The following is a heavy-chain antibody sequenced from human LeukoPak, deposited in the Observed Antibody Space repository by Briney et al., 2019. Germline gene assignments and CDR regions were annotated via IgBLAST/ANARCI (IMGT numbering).Heavy chain of an antibody. D-gene: IGHD2-2*01. Sequence: SETLSLTCTVSGYSISNGYYWGWIRQPPGKGLEWIGSIYHSGSTYYNPSLKSRVTISVDTSKNQFSLKLSSVTAADTAVYYCARSLIPARGGLLFDPWGQGTLVTVSS. CDR3: ARSLIPARGGLLFDP. V-gene: IGHV4-38-2*02. CDR1: GYSISNGYY. CDR2: IYHSGST. J-gene: IGHJ5*02.